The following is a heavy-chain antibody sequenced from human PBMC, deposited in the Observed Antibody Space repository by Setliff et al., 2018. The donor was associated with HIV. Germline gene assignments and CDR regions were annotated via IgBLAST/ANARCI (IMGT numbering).Heavy chain of an antibody. CDR3: ARGRLMGSSVLFFDF. CDR2: VYSRGNT. J-gene: IGHJ4*02. Sequence: SCDVSGDSFTTTSHSWAWLRQPAGRGLEWIGHVYSRGNTDYNPSLASRVSILMSTSEIQFSLTLNSVTAADTAKYYCARGRLMGSSVLFFDFWGQGILVTVSS. CDR1: GDSFTTTSHS. V-gene: IGHV4-61*09. D-gene: IGHD2-21*01.